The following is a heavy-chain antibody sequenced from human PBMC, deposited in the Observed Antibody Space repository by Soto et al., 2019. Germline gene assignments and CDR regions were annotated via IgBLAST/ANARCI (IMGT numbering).Heavy chain of an antibody. J-gene: IGHJ4*02. CDR3: ARQIYGSDTGPNFQYYFDS. CDR1: GYSFAGYW. D-gene: IGHD5-18*01. Sequence: GASLKISCKGSGYSFAGYWCTWVRQKPGKGLEWMGRIDPSDSQTYYSPSFRGHVTISVTKSITTVFLQWSSLRASDTAMYYCARQIYGSDTGPNFQYYFDSWGQGTPVTVSS. CDR2: IDPSDSQT. V-gene: IGHV5-10-1*01.